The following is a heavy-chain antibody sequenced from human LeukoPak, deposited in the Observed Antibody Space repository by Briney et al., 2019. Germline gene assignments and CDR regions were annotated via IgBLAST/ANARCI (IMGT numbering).Heavy chain of an antibody. Sequence: GGSLRLSCAASGFTFSSYWMHWVRQAPGKGLVWVSRINSDGSSTSYADSVKGRSTISRDNAKNTLYLQMNSLRAEDTAVYYCARADVDIVATIATDAFDIWGQGTMVTVSS. V-gene: IGHV3-74*01. CDR1: GFTFSSYW. CDR3: ARADVDIVATIATDAFDI. D-gene: IGHD5-12*01. J-gene: IGHJ3*02. CDR2: INSDGSST.